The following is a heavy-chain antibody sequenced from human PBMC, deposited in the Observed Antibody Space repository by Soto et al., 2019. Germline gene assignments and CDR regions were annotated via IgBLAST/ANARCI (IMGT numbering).Heavy chain of an antibody. V-gene: IGHV1-69*02. CDR1: GGTFSSYT. Sequence: QVQLVQSGAEVKKPGSSVKVSCKASGGTFSSYTISWVRQAPGQGLEWMGRIIPIVGIANYAQKFQGRVTITADKSTSTAYMELSSLRSEDTAVYYCARFRRSESYYYGMDVWGQGTTVTVSS. J-gene: IGHJ6*02. D-gene: IGHD3-3*01. CDR2: IIPIVGIA. CDR3: ARFRRSESYYYGMDV.